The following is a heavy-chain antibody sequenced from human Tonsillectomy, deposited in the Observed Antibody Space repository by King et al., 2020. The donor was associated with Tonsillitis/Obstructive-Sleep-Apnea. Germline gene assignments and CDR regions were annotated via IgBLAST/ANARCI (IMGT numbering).Heavy chain of an antibody. CDR1: GFTFSTYD. CDR3: GRGTGKPPDGVDV. CDR2: IGTGDDT. D-gene: IGHD1-1*01. V-gene: IGHV3-13*01. Sequence: VQLVESGGGLVQPGGSLRLSCAASGFTFSTYDMHWVRQATGKGLEWVSVIGTGDDTYYSGSVKGRFTISRENIKNSLYLQMNSLTAGDTATYFCGRGTGKPPDGVDVWGQGTTVTVYS. J-gene: IGHJ6*02.